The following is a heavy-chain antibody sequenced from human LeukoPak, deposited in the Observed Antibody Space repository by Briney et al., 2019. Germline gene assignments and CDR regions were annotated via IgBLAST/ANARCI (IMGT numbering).Heavy chain of an antibody. Sequence: KPSETLSLTCAVYGGSFSGYYWSWIRQPPGKGLEWIGEINHSGSTNYNPSLKSRVTISVDTSKNQFSLKLSSVTAADTAVYYCARVASDYAFGFWGQGTLVTVSS. V-gene: IGHV4-34*01. J-gene: IGHJ4*02. D-gene: IGHD4-17*01. CDR2: INHSGST. CDR1: GGSFSGYY. CDR3: ARVASDYAFGF.